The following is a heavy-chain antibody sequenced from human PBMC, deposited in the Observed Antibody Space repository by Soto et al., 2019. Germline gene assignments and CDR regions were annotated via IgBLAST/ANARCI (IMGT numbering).Heavy chain of an antibody. Sequence: GSSLKLSAAASEFTLMSYGMNGVRQGPGKGLEWVSSISSSSSYIYYADSIKGRFTIYRDNSNNSLYLQMNSLRAEDTAVYYSATIISGATWGMDXWGQGTLVTVSX. J-gene: IGHJ4*01. D-gene: IGHD2-8*01. CDR2: ISSSSSYI. CDR3: ATIISGATWGMDX. V-gene: IGHV3-21*01. CDR1: EFTLMSYG.